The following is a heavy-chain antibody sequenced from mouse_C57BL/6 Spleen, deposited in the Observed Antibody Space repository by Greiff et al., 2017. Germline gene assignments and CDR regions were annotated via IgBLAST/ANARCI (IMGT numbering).Heavy chain of an antibody. CDR3: ARWYSNSYYFDY. CDR1: GYAFSSSW. Sequence: QVQLKESGPELVKPGASVKISCKASGYAFSSSWMNWVKQRPGKGLEWIGRIYPGDGDTNYNGKFKGKATLTADKSSSTAYMQLSSLTSEDSAVYFCARWYSNSYYFDYWGQGTTLTVSS. J-gene: IGHJ2*01. D-gene: IGHD2-5*01. CDR2: IYPGDGDT. V-gene: IGHV1-82*01.